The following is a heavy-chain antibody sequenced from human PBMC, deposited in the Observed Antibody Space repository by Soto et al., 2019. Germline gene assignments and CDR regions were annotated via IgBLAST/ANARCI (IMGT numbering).Heavy chain of an antibody. J-gene: IGHJ5*02. CDR1: GGSISSGGYY. D-gene: IGHD3-22*01. CDR2: IYYSGST. CDR3: ASAPDYYDSSGYYSFWFDP. V-gene: IGHV4-31*03. Sequence: SETLSLTCPVSGGSISSGGYYWSWIRQHPGKGLEWIGYIYYSGSTYYNPSLKSRVTISVDTSKNQFSLKLSSVTAADTAVYYCASAPDYYDSSGYYSFWFDPWGQGTLVTVSS.